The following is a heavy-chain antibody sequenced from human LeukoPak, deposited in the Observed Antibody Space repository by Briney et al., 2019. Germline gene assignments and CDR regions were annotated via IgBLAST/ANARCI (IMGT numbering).Heavy chain of an antibody. D-gene: IGHD1-26*01. V-gene: IGHV3-7*01. CDR3: ASGAGWESGY. Sequence: GGSLRLSCAVSGSTSSRNFMSWVRQTPEKGLEWVANINQDGSEKNYVDSVKGQSTISRDNAKNSLFLQMNSLRAEDTAIYYCASGAGWESGYWGQGTLVTVSS. CDR1: GSTSSRNF. J-gene: IGHJ4*02. CDR2: INQDGSEK.